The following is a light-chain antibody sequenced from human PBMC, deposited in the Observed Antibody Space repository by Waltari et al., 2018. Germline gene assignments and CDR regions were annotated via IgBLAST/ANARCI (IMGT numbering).Light chain of an antibody. CDR1: QSVSSN. CDR2: GAS. J-gene: IGKJ1*01. CDR3: QQYNNWPG. V-gene: IGKV3-15*01. Sequence: EIVMTQSPATLSVSPGERATLSCRASQSVSSNLAWYQQKPGQAPRLLIYGASTRATGIPARFRGSGSGTECTLTISSLQSEDFAVYYCQQYNNWPGFGQGTKVEIK.